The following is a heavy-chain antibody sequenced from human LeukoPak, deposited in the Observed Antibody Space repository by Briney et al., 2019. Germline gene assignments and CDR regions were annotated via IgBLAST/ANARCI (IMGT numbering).Heavy chain of an antibody. CDR2: ISGSGGST. J-gene: IGHJ5*02. CDR1: GFTFSSYA. V-gene: IGHV3-23*01. D-gene: IGHD6-19*01. Sequence: GGSLRLSCAASGFTFSSYAMSWVRQAPGKGLEWVSAISGSGGSTYYADSVKGRFTISRDNSKNTLYLQMNSLRAEDTAVYYCAKDHPRAVAGIDWFDPWGQGTLVTVSS. CDR3: AKDHPRAVAGIDWFDP.